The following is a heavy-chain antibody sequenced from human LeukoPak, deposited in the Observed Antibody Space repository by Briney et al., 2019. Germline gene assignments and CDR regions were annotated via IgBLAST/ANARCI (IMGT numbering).Heavy chain of an antibody. V-gene: IGHV1-2*02. CDR3: ARVGAFDYDSSSPIKGAFDM. D-gene: IGHD3-22*01. Sequence: GASVKVSCKASGYTFTGYYMHWVRQAPGQGLEWMGWINPNSGGTNYAQKFQGRVTMTRDTSISTAYMELSRLRSDDTAVYYCARVGAFDYDSSSPIKGAFDMWGQGTMVTVS. CDR2: INPNSGGT. J-gene: IGHJ3*02. CDR1: GYTFTGYY.